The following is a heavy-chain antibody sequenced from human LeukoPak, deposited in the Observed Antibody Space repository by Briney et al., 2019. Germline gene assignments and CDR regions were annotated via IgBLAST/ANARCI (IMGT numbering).Heavy chain of an antibody. CDR1: GGSISSTNW. V-gene: IGHV4-4*02. CDR2: ISLSGVT. D-gene: IGHD1-26*01. Sequence: SETLSLTCGVSGGSISSTNWWSWVRQPPGQGLEWIGEISLSGVTNYSPSLKSRVTMSLDRSKNHLSLTLTSVTAADTAVYYCSRESGAFSPFGYWGQGTLVTVSS. J-gene: IGHJ4*02. CDR3: SRESGAFSPFGY.